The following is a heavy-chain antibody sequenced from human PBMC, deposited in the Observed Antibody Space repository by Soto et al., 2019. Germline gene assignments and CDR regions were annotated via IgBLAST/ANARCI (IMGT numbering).Heavy chain of an antibody. D-gene: IGHD5-12*01. CDR2: MNPNSGNT. CDR3: ARGIVATTYYYYYYMDV. CDR1: GYTFTSYD. V-gene: IGHV1-8*01. J-gene: IGHJ6*03. Sequence: GASVKVSCKASGYTFTSYDINWVRQATGQGPEWMGWMNPNSGNTGYAQKFQGRVTMTRNTSISTAYMELSSLRSEDTAVYYCARGIVATTYYYYYYMDVWGKGTTVTVSS.